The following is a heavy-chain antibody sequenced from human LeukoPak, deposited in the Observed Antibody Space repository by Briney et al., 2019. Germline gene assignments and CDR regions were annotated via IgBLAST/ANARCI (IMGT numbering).Heavy chain of an antibody. CDR1: GFTFSSYW. Sequence: GGSLGFSCAASGFTFSSYWMSWVRQAPGKGLEWVANIKQDGSEKYYVDSVKGRFTISRDNAKNSLYLQMNSLRAEDTAVYYCAREGSGWYDGSLDYWGQGTLVTVSS. D-gene: IGHD6-19*01. J-gene: IGHJ4*02. CDR3: AREGSGWYDGSLDY. CDR2: IKQDGSEK. V-gene: IGHV3-7*01.